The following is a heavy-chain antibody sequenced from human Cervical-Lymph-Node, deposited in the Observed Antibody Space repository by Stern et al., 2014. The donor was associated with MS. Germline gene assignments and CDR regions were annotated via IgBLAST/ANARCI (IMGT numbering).Heavy chain of an antibody. CDR3: ARARGSVTMRVLDY. D-gene: IGHD4-17*01. CDR2: IYYSGRS. J-gene: IGHJ4*02. CDR1: GGSISSSGYY. Sequence: QLQLQESGPGLVKPSQTLSLTCSVSGGSISSSGYYWSWVRQHPGKGLEWIGIIYYSGRSYFKSSLKSRVSISSDTSKNQFSLNLNSVTAADTAIYYCARARGSVTMRVLDYWGQGILVTVSS. V-gene: IGHV4-31*03.